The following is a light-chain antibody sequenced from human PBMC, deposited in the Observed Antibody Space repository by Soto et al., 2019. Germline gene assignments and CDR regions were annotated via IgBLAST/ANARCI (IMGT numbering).Light chain of an antibody. J-gene: IGKJ4*01. CDR2: DAS. Sequence: DIQMTQSPSSLSASEGDRVTITCQASQDISNYLNWYQQKPGKAPKLLIYDASNLETGVPSRFSGSGSGTDFTFTISSLQPEDIATYYCQQYDNLPSFGGGTKVEI. CDR3: QQYDNLPS. V-gene: IGKV1-33*01. CDR1: QDISNY.